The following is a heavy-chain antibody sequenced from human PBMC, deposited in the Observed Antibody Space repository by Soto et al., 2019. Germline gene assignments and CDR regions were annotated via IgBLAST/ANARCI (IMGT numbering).Heavy chain of an antibody. CDR1: GYSFTTYW. D-gene: IGHD1-7*01. CDR2: IDPRDSYT. Sequence: GASLKISCEASGYSFTTYWISWVRQMHGKGLEWMGAIDPRDSYTKYSPSFQGHVTISVDKSISTAYLQWNSLKASDTAIYYCAREKSDLELFNWLDPWGQGTLVTVSS. J-gene: IGHJ5*02. V-gene: IGHV5-10-1*01. CDR3: AREKSDLELFNWLDP.